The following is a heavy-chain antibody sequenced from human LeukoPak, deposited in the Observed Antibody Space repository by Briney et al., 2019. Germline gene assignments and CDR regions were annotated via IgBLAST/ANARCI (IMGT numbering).Heavy chain of an antibody. V-gene: IGHV3-23*03. Sequence: GGSLRLSCAASGFTFDDYAMHWVRQAPGKGLEWVSVIYSGGSTYYADSVKGRFTISRDNSKNTLYLQMNSLRADDTAVYYCAKVVVRGIIIGPVDDDYWGQGTLVTVSS. CDR2: IYSGGST. J-gene: IGHJ4*02. CDR3: AKVVVRGIIIGPVDDDY. D-gene: IGHD3-10*01. CDR1: GFTFDDYA.